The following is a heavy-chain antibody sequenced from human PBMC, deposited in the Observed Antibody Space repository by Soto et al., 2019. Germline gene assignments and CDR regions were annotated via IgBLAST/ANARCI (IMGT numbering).Heavy chain of an antibody. D-gene: IGHD3-10*01. CDR3: AKGESLYSSHPWDS. Sequence: SETLSLTCAVVGGSFSGYDWNWIRQPPGKGLEWIGEINHSGSTNYNPSLKSRVTISVDTSKNQFSLKLSSVTAADTAVYYCAKGESLYSSHPWDSWGHGTLVTVS. V-gene: IGHV4-34*01. J-gene: IGHJ5*01. CDR1: GGSFSGYD. CDR2: INHSGST.